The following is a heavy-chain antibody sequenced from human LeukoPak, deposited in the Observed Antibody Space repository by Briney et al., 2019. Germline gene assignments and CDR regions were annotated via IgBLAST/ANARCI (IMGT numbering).Heavy chain of an antibody. CDR3: ASTSGWYSYYGMDV. Sequence: PSETLSLTCAVYGGSFSGYYWSWIRQPPGEGLEWIGEINHSGSTNYNPSLKSRVTISVDTSKNRFSLKLSSVTAADTAVYYCASTSGWYSYYGMDVWGQGTTVTVSS. CDR1: GGSFSGYY. J-gene: IGHJ6*02. D-gene: IGHD6-19*01. CDR2: INHSGST. V-gene: IGHV4-34*01.